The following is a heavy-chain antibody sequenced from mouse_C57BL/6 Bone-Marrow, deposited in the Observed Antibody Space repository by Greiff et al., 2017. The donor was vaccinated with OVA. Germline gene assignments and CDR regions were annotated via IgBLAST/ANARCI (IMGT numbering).Heavy chain of an antibody. CDR2: IYPGDGDT. CDR1: GYAFSSSW. V-gene: IGHV1-82*01. Sequence: QVQLQQSGPELVKPGASVQISCKASGYAFSSSWMNWVKQRPGKGLEWIGRIYPGDGDTNYNGKFKGKATLTADKSSSTAYMQLSSLTSEDSAVYFCARYVYDGYYLYWYFDVWGTGTTVTVSS. CDR3: ARYVYDGYYLYWYFDV. J-gene: IGHJ1*03. D-gene: IGHD2-3*01.